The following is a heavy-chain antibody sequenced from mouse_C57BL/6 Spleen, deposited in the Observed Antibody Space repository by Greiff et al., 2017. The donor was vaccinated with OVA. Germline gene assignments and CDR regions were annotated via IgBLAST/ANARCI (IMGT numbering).Heavy chain of an antibody. D-gene: IGHD2-5*01. CDR1: GYTFTDYE. CDR2: IDPETGGT. CDR3: TIYYSNYSWFAY. V-gene: IGHV1-15*01. J-gene: IGHJ3*01. Sequence: QVQLQQSGAELVRPGASVTLSCKASGYTFTDYEMHWVKQTPVHGLEWIGAIDPETGGTAYNQKFKGKAILTADKSSSTAYMELRSLTSEDSAVYYCTIYYSNYSWFAYWGQGTLVTVSA.